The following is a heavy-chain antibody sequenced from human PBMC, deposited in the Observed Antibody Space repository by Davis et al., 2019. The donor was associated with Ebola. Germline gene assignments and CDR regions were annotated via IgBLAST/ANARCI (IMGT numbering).Heavy chain of an antibody. CDR1: GYTFTSYY. D-gene: IGHD3-3*01. V-gene: IGHV1-46*01. CDR3: ATSYSLRFLGFDP. Sequence: AASVTVSCKASGYTFTSYYMHWVRQAPGQGLEWMGIINPSGGSTSYVQKFQGRVTMTRDTSTSTVYMELSSLSSADTAVYYCATSYSLRFLGFDPWGQGTLVTVSS. J-gene: IGHJ5*02. CDR2: INPSGGST.